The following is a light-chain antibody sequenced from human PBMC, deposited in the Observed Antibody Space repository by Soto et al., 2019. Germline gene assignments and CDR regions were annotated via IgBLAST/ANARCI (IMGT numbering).Light chain of an antibody. CDR2: GAS. J-gene: IGKJ1*01. V-gene: IGKV3-15*01. Sequence: EIVLTQSPGTLSLSPGERATLSCRASQSVSSSYLAWYQQKPGQAPRLLIYGASTRATDIPARFSGSGSGTEFTLTISSLQSEDFAIYYCHQYNGWPRTFGQGTKVDIK. CDR1: QSVSSSY. CDR3: HQYNGWPRT.